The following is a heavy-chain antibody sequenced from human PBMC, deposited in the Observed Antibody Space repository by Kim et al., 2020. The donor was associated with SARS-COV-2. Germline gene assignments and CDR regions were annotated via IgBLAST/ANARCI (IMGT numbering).Heavy chain of an antibody. CDR2: ISAYNGNT. J-gene: IGHJ4*02. CDR1: GYTFTSYG. CDR3: ARDVSYDSSGCIDY. Sequence: ASVKVSCKASGYTFTSYGISWVRQAPGQGLEWMGWISAYNGNTNYAQKLQGRVTMTTDTSTSTAYMELRSLRSDDTAVYYCARDVSYDSSGCIDYWGQGTLVTVSS. D-gene: IGHD3-22*01. V-gene: IGHV1-18*04.